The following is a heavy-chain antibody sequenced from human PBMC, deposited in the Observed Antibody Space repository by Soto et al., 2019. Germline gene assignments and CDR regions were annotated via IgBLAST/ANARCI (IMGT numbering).Heavy chain of an antibody. CDR3: ATLGGYSSSWLDAFDI. Sequence: EVQLVESGGGLVQPGGSLRLSCAASGFTFSSYWMHWVRQAPGKGLAWVSRVNSDGSSTSYTDYVKGRFTISRDNAKNTLYLQMNSLRAEDTAVYYCATLGGYSSSWLDAFDIWGQGTMVTVSS. V-gene: IGHV3-74*01. D-gene: IGHD6-13*01. J-gene: IGHJ3*02. CDR1: GFTFSSYW. CDR2: VNSDGSST.